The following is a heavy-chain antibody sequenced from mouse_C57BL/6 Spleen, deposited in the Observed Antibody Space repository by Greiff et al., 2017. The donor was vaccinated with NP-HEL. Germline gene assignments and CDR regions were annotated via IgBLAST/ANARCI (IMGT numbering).Heavy chain of an antibody. CDR3: AKQKDEYGGFAY. J-gene: IGHJ3*01. CDR1: GFSLTSYG. V-gene: IGHV2-9*01. CDR2: IWGGGST. D-gene: IGHD5-2*01. Sequence: VMLVESGPGLVAPSQSLSITCTVSGFSLTSYGVDWVRQPPGKGLEWLGVIWGGGSTNYNSALMSRLSLSKDKSNGQVVVKMNSLQTDDTAMYYCAKQKDEYGGFAYWGQGTLVTVSA.